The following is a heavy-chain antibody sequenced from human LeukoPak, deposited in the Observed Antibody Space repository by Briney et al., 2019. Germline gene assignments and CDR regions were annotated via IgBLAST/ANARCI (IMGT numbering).Heavy chain of an antibody. CDR2: ISAYNGNT. Sequence: ASVKVSCKATGYTFTSYGISWVRQAPGQGLEWMGWISAYNGNTNYAQKLQGRVTMTTDTSTSTAYMELRSLRSDDTAVYYCARYYGDYPGYYGMDVWGQGTTVTVSS. CDR3: ARYYGDYPGYYGMDV. V-gene: IGHV1-18*01. J-gene: IGHJ6*02. D-gene: IGHD4-17*01. CDR1: GYTFTSYG.